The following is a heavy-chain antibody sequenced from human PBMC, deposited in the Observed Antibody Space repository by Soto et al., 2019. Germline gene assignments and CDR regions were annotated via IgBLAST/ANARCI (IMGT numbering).Heavy chain of an antibody. Sequence: GGSLRLSCAASGFTFSSYSMNWVRQAPGKGLEWVSSISSSSSYIYYADSVKGRFTISRENAKNSLYLQMNSLRAEDTAVFFCVRYTKVQLERPPAFDIWGQGTMVTASS. J-gene: IGHJ3*02. CDR1: GFTFSSYS. D-gene: IGHD1-1*01. V-gene: IGHV3-21*01. CDR2: ISSSSSYI. CDR3: VRYTKVQLERPPAFDI.